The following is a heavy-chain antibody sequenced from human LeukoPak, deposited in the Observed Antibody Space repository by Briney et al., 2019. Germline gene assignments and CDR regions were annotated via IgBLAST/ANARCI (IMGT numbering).Heavy chain of an antibody. V-gene: IGHV4-59*01. CDR3: ARYREGWYFDL. Sequence: SETLSLTCTVSGGSISSYYWSWIRQPPGKGLERIGYIFYSGSTNSNPSLKSRVTLSLDTSKNHFSLKLSSVTAADTAVYYCARYREGWYFDLWGRGTLVTVSS. CDR2: IFYSGST. CDR1: GGSISSYY. D-gene: IGHD4-11*01. J-gene: IGHJ2*01.